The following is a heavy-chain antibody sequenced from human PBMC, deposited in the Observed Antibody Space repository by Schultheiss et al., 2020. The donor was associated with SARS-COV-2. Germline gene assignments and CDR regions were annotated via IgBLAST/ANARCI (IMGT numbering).Heavy chain of an antibody. CDR3: ARDWTTVYYYYYGMDV. V-gene: IGHV3-7*01. CDR2: IRQDGSEK. D-gene: IGHD4-17*01. J-gene: IGHJ6*02. Sequence: GGSLRLSCEASGFAFSDFWMTWVRQAPGKGLEWVANIRQDGSEKHYVDSAKGRFTISRDNAKNTLYLQMSSLRAEDTAVYYCARDWTTVYYYYYGMDVWGQGTTVTVSS. CDR1: GFAFSDFW.